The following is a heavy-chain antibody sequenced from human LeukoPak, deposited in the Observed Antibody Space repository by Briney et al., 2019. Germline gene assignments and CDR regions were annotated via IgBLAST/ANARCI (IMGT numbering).Heavy chain of an antibody. CDR3: AKDLERGVIVVAFDY. CDR2: ISVSGGST. Sequence: PGGSLRLSCAASGFTFSSYAMSWLRQAPGKGREGVSAISVSGGSTYYADAVKGRFTISRDSSKNTLDLQINSLRAEDTAVYYCAKDLERGVIVVAFDYWGQGTLVTVSS. D-gene: IGHD3-22*01. V-gene: IGHV3-23*01. J-gene: IGHJ4*02. CDR1: GFTFSSYA.